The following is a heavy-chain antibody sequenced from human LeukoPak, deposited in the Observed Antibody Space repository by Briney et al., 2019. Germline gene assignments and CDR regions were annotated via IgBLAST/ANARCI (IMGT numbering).Heavy chain of an antibody. J-gene: IGHJ4*02. CDR2: IYYSGGT. D-gene: IGHD4-17*01. CDR3: ARAEIDYGSGN. V-gene: IGHV4-30-4*08. CDR1: GGSISSGDYY. Sequence: SQTLSLTCTVSGGSISSGDYYWSWIRQPPGKGLEWIGYIYYSGGTYYNPSLKSRVTISVDTSKNQFSLKLSSATAADTAVYYCARAEIDYGSGNWGQGTLVTVSS.